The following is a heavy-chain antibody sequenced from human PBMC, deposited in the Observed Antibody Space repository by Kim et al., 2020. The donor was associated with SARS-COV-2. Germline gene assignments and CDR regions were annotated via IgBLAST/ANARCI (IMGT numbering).Heavy chain of an antibody. Sequence: SETLSLTCTVSGGSISSGGYYWSWIRQHPGKGLEWIGYIYYSGSTYYNPSLKSRVTISVDTSKNQFSLKLSSVTAADTAVYYCARDSVVAAAGYYYYGMDVWGQGTTVTVSS. CDR2: IYYSGST. V-gene: IGHV4-31*03. CDR3: ARDSVVAAAGYYYYGMDV. CDR1: GGSISSGGYY. J-gene: IGHJ6*02. D-gene: IGHD6-13*01.